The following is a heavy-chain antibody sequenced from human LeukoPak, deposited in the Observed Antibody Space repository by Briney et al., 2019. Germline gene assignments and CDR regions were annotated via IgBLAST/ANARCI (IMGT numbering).Heavy chain of an antibody. J-gene: IGHJ3*02. CDR2: IYHSGST. D-gene: IGHD2-2*01. V-gene: IGHV4-38-2*01. Sequence: KPSETLSLTCAVAGYSISSGFFWGWIRQPPGRGLDWIGSIYHSGSTYYNPSLKSRVTISVDTSKNQFSLKLSSVTAADTAVYYCARRTYCTSTSCPPRHAFDIWGQGTMVTVSS. CDR1: GYSISSGFF. CDR3: ARRTYCTSTSCPPRHAFDI.